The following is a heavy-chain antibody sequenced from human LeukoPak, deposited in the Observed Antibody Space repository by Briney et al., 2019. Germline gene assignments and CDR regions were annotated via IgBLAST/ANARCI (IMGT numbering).Heavy chain of an antibody. CDR2: ISAYNGNT. D-gene: IGHD3-3*01. V-gene: IGHV1-18*01. Sequence: ASVKVCCKASGYTFTSYGISWVRQAPGQGLEWMGWISAYNGNTNYAQKLQGRVTMTTDTSTSTAYMELRSLRSDDTAVYYCARDRITILGVVRYFDLWGRGTLVTVSS. J-gene: IGHJ2*01. CDR1: GYTFTSYG. CDR3: ARDRITILGVVRYFDL.